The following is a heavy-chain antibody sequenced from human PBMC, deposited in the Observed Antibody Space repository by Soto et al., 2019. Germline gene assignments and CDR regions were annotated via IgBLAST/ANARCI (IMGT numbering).Heavy chain of an antibody. Sequence: QVYLVESGGGVVQPGRSLRLSCAVSGLTFSSYGMHWVRQAPGKGLEWVAVISSDGSKKYYADSVKGRFTISRDNSKNTVYLQMNSLRPEDTAVYYCAKSSTAEYYYYGMDVWGQGTTVTVSS. CDR3: AKSSTAEYYYYGMDV. CDR1: GLTFSSYG. D-gene: IGHD4-4*01. V-gene: IGHV3-30*18. CDR2: ISSDGSKK. J-gene: IGHJ6*02.